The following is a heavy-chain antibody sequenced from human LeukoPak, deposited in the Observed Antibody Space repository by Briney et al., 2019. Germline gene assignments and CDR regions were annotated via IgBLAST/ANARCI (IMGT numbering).Heavy chain of an antibody. J-gene: IGHJ4*02. V-gene: IGHV1-69*13. CDR1: GGTFSSYA. CDR2: IIPIFGTA. D-gene: IGHD5-12*01. CDR3: ARDSGYDLNY. Sequence: EASVKVSCKASGGTFSSYAISWVRQAPGQGLEWMGGIIPIFGTANYAQKFQGRVTITADESTSTAYMELSSLRPEDTAVYYCARDSGYDLNYWGQGTLVTVSS.